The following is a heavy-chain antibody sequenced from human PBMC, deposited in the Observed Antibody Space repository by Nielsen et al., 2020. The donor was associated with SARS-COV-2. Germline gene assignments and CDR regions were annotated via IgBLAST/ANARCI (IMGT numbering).Heavy chain of an antibody. CDR2: IYTGGST. Sequence: VRQAPGKGLEWVSVIYTGGSTYYADSVKGRFTISRDNSKNTLYLQMSSLRAEDTAVYYCARLSHDYDILTGYYDYWGQGTLVTVSS. V-gene: IGHV3-53*01. D-gene: IGHD3-9*01. CDR3: ARLSHDYDILTGYYDY. J-gene: IGHJ4*02.